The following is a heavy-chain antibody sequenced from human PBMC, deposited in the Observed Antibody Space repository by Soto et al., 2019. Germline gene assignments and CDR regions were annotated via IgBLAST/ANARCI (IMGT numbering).Heavy chain of an antibody. V-gene: IGHV6-1*01. D-gene: IGHD6-19*01. J-gene: IGHJ4*02. CDR2: AYYRSNWRH. CDR3: ARGVAGSGFDL. Sequence: SQTLSLTCXISGDSVSSNTAAWNWIRSSPSRGLEWLGRAYYRSNWRHDYAVSVRSRITVNPDTSKNHFLLQLNSVTPDDTAVYYCARGVAGSGFDLWGQGTLVTVSS. CDR1: GDSVSSNTAA.